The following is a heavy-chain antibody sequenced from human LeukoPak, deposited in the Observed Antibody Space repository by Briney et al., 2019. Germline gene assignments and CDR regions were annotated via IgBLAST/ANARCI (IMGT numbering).Heavy chain of an antibody. J-gene: IGHJ5*02. CDR3: ARGGYYDFWSGYTGPNWFDP. D-gene: IGHD3-3*01. CDR2: IYYSGST. V-gene: IGHV4-59*01. CDR1: GDSISNYY. Sequence: PSETLSLTCTVSGDSISNYYWSWIRQPPGKGLEWIGYIYYSGSTNYSPSLKSRVTISVDTSKNQFSLKLGSVTAADTAVYYCARGGYYDFWSGYTGPNWFDPWGQGTLVTVSS.